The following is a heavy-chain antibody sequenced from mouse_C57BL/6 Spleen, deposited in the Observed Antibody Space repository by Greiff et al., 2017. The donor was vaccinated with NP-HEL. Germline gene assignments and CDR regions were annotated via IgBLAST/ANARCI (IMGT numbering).Heavy chain of an antibody. J-gene: IGHJ4*01. CDR1: GYTFTSYW. CDR3: ARSGYSNYEEGYAMDY. CDR2: IDPSDSYT. D-gene: IGHD2-5*01. Sequence: LQQPGASVKLSCKASGYTFTSYWMQWVKQRPGQGLEWIGEIDPSDSYTNYNQKFKGKATLTVDTSSSTAYMQLSSLTSEDSAVYYCARSGYSNYEEGYAMDYWGQGTSVTVSS. V-gene: IGHV1-50*01.